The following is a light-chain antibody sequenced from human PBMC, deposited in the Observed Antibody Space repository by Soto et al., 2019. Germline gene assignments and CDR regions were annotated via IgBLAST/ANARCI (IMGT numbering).Light chain of an antibody. J-gene: IGLJ2*01. CDR3: SSYTTIKTVV. Sequence: SYELTQPPSVSVSPGQTASITCSGDKLGDKYACWYQQKPGQSPVLVIYQDTKRPSGIPERFSGFKSANTAYLTISGVQPEDEADYHCSSYTTIKTVVFGGGTKLTVL. CDR2: QDT. V-gene: IGLV3-1*01. CDR1: KLGDKY.